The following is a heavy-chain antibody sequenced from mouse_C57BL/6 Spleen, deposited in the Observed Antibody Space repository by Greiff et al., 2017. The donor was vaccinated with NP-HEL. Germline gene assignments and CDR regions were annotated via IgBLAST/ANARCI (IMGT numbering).Heavy chain of an antibody. Sequence: QVQLQQPGAELVKPGASVKLSCKASGYTFTSYWMQWVKQRPGQGLEWIGEIDPSDSYTNYNQKFKGKATLTVDTSSSTAYMQLSSLTSEDSAVYYCARNTGADYAMDYWGKGTSVTVSS. D-gene: IGHD6-1*01. CDR2: IDPSDSYT. CDR3: ARNTGADYAMDY. J-gene: IGHJ4*01. CDR1: GYTFTSYW. V-gene: IGHV1-50*01.